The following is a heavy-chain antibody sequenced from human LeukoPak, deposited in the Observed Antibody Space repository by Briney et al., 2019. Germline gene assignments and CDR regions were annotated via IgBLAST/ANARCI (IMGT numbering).Heavy chain of an antibody. CDR1: GFTVSSNY. J-gene: IGHJ4*02. D-gene: IGHD3-22*01. V-gene: IGHV3-66*01. CDR2: IYSGGST. CDR3: ARGSISGYDYPSFDY. Sequence: PGGSLRLSCAASGFTVSSNYMSWVRQAPGKGLEWVSVIYSGGSTYYADSVKGRFTISRDNSKNTLYLQMNSLRAEDTAVYYCARGSISGYDYPSFDYWGQGTLVTVSS.